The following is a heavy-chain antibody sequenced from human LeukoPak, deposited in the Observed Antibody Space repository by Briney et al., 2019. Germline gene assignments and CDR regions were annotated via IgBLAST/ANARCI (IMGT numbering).Heavy chain of an antibody. D-gene: IGHD1-26*01. J-gene: IGHJ4*02. V-gene: IGHV3-30*02. CDR3: VTSSGSYNSIYFDY. CDR2: IRYDGSNK. Sequence: GVSLRLSCAASRFTFSSYGMHWVRQAPGKGLEWVAFIRYDGSNKYYADSVKGRFTISRDNSKNTLYLQMNSLRTEDTAVYYCVTSSGSYNSIYFDYWGQGTLVTVSS. CDR1: RFTFSSYG.